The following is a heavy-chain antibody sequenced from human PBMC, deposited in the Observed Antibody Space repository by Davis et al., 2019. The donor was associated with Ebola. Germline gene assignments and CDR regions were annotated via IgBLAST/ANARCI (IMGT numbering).Heavy chain of an antibody. D-gene: IGHD3-22*01. J-gene: IGHJ4*02. CDR1: GISVTKTY. Sequence: GESLKISCVASGISVTKTYMTWVRQAPGKGLEWVSVIYSGGTTYYADSVKGRFTISRDNSKNTLYLQMNYLRAEDTAVYYCARDFSDDSSASGYWGQGTLVTVSS. CDR3: ARDFSDDSSASGY. V-gene: IGHV3-53*01. CDR2: IYSGGTT.